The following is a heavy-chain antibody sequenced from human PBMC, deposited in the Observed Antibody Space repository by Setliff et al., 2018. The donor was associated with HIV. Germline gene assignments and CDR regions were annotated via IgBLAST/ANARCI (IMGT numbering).Heavy chain of an antibody. J-gene: IGHJ3*02. CDR3: ARAPTGVTNAFDI. V-gene: IGHV4-39*01. D-gene: IGHD2-8*02. Sequence: SETLSLTCTVSGGSASNSRYYWAWIRQPPGKGLEYIGSIHYNERTYYNPSLKSRVAISIDTSKNQFSLRLSSVTAADTAVYYCARAPTGVTNAFDIWGQGTMVTVSS. CDR1: GGSASNSRYY. CDR2: IHYNERT.